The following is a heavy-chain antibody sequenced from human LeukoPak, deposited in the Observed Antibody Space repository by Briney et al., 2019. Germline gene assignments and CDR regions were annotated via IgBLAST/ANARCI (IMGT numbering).Heavy chain of an antibody. Sequence: ASVKVSCKASGYTFTSYDINWVRQATGQGLEWMGWMNPNSGNTGYAQKFQGRVTMTRNTSISTAYMELSSLRSEDTAVYYCARGHCSSTSCFGWFDPWGQGTLVTVSS. J-gene: IGHJ5*02. CDR1: GYTFTSYD. V-gene: IGHV1-8*01. D-gene: IGHD2-2*01. CDR3: ARGHCSSTSCFGWFDP. CDR2: MNPNSGNT.